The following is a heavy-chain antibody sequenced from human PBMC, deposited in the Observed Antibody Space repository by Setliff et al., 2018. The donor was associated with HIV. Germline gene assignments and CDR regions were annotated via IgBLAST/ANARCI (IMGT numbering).Heavy chain of an antibody. CDR2: VDPEDGET. D-gene: IGHD3-16*02. CDR3: ATNHMITFGGVNVILKDPEY. CDR1: GYTFTDYY. Sequence: ASVKVSCKASGYTFTDYYMHWVQQAPGKGLEWMGRVDPEDGETIYGEKFQGRVTITADTSTNTAYMELSSLRSDDTAVFYCATNHMITFGGVNVILKDPEYWGQGTVVTVSS. V-gene: IGHV1-69-2*01. J-gene: IGHJ4*02.